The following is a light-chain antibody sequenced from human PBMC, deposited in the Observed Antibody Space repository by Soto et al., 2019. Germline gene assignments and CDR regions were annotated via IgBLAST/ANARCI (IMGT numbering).Light chain of an antibody. J-gene: IGKJ1*01. CDR1: QSVRSN. V-gene: IGKV3-15*01. CDR2: DAT. Sequence: IVMTQFPAALSLFPGERTSLWCRASQSVRSNLDWYQQKPGQAPRLLIYDATTRATGIPARFNGSGSGTEFTLSISSLQSEDIAVYYCQQYNNWPTFGQGTKVDIK. CDR3: QQYNNWPT.